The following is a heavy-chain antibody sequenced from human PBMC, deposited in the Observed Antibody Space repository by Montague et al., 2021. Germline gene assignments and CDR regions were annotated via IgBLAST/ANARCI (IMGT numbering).Heavy chain of an antibody. V-gene: IGHV4-59*12. D-gene: IGHD1-26*01. J-gene: IGHJ6*03. Sequence: SETLSLTCTVSSGSIFHAHWSWVRQPPGKGLEWLGSMFYGGATSNNPSLKSRVTMSIDTSTNQFFLKLSSVTAADTAVYFCARDTVGASGYFYYYYMDVWGRGTTVTVSS. CDR3: ARDTVGASGYFYYYYMDV. CDR1: SGSIFHAH. CDR2: MFYGGAT.